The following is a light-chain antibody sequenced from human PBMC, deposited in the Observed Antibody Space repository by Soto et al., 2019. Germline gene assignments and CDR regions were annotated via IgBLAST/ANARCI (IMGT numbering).Light chain of an antibody. Sequence: QSVLTQPASVSGSPGQSITISCTGTSSDVGGYNYVSWYQQHPGKAPKLMIYEALWPSGVSNRFSGSKSGNTASLTISGLQAEDEADYYCCSYAGYSTFVFGSGTKATVL. J-gene: IGLJ1*01. CDR3: CSYAGYSTFV. V-gene: IGLV2-23*02. CDR1: SSDVGGYNY. CDR2: EA.